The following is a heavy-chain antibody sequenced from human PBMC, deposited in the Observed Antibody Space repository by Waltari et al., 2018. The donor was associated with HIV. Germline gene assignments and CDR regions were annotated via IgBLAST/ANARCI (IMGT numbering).Heavy chain of an antibody. CDR2: VWQDGSNK. J-gene: IGHJ6*02. V-gene: IGHV3-33*01. D-gene: IGHD2-8*02. CDR1: GVTVRNYG. CDR3: ARDVQGYCAGERCFYGMDV. Sequence: QVQLVESGGGVVQPGRSLRLSCAASGVTVRNYGMHWVRKAPGKGLEWVAVVWQDGSNKYYGDSVKGRFTISRDNSKNTLELQMNSLRAEDTAVYYCARDVQGYCAGERCFYGMDVWGQGTTVTVSS.